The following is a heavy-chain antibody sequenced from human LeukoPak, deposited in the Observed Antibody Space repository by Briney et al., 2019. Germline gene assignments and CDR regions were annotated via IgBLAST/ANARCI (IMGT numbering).Heavy chain of an antibody. J-gene: IGHJ3*02. CDR3: AREAQLVRYPPDAFDI. Sequence: KPSETLSLTCAVYGGSFSGYYWSWIRQPPGKGLEWIGEINHSGSTNYNPSLKSRVTISVDTSKNQFSLKLSSVTAADTAVYYCAREAQLVRYPPDAFDIWGQGTMVTVSS. D-gene: IGHD1-1*01. V-gene: IGHV4-34*01. CDR2: INHSGST. CDR1: GGSFSGYY.